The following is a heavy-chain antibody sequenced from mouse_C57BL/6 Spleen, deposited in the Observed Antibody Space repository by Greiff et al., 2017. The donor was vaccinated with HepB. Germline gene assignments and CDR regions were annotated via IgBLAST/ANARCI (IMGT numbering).Heavy chain of an antibody. Sequence: QVQLQQSGAELVKPGASVKMSCKASGYTFTSYWITWVKQRPGQGLEWIGDIYPGSGSTNYNEKFKSKATLTVDTSSSTAYMQLSSLTSEDSAVYYCAREEGGYYAFAYWGQGTLVTVSA. J-gene: IGHJ3*01. CDR1: GYTFTSYW. V-gene: IGHV1-55*01. CDR3: AREEGGYYAFAY. CDR2: IYPGSGST. D-gene: IGHD2-3*01.